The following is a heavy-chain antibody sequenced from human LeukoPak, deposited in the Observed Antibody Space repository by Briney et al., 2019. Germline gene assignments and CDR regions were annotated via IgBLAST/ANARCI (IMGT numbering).Heavy chain of an antibody. D-gene: IGHD6-13*01. CDR2: ISSSSSYI. CDR3: ARAYSSSSNYYMDV. J-gene: IGHJ6*03. Sequence: PGGSLRLPCAASGFTFSSYSMNWVRQAPGKGLEWVSSISSSSSYIYYADSVKGRFTISRDNAKNSLYLQMSSLRAEDTALYYCARAYSSSSNYYMDVWGKGTTVTVSS. CDR1: GFTFSSYS. V-gene: IGHV3-21*04.